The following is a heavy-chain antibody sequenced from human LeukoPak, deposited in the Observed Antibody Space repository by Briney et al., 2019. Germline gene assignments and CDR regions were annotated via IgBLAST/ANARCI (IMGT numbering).Heavy chain of an antibody. CDR3: ARQRGSGCLDY. V-gene: IGHV3-7*01. J-gene: IGHJ4*02. CDR1: RFTLSNYW. Sequence: GGSLRLSCAASRFTLSNYWMSWVRQAPGKGLEWVANIKQDGSETYYVDSVKGRFTISRDNAKNSLSLQMNSLRAEDTAVYYCARQRGSGCLDYWGQRTLVTVSS. CDR2: IKQDGSET. D-gene: IGHD6-19*01.